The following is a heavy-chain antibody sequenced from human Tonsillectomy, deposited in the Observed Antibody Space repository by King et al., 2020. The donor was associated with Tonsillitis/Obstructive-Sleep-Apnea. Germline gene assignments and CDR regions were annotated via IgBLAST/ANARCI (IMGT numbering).Heavy chain of an antibody. D-gene: IGHD2-2*02. CDR3: ARLGCSSTSCYSYYYYMDV. Sequence: VQLVESGAEVKKPGESLKISCTGSGYSFTSYWIGWVRQMPGKGLEWMGIIYPGDSDTRYSPSFQGQVTISADKSISTAYLQWSSLKASDTAMYYCARLGCSSTSCYSYYYYMDVWGKGTTVTVSS. CDR1: GYSFTSYW. V-gene: IGHV5-51*01. CDR2: IYPGDSDT. J-gene: IGHJ6*03.